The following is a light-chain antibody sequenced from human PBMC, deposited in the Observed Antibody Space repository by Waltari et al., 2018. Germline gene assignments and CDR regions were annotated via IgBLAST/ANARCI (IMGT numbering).Light chain of an antibody. V-gene: IGKV1D-16*01. CDR2: AAS. J-gene: IGKJ1*01. Sequence: DIQMTQSPSSVSASVGDRVTITCRASEDVSTWLAWYQQKPGKVPQLLIFAASVLRTGVSSRFTGSGSGTDFTLTISSLEPDDFATYYCQQYNSYSTWTFGQGTKVEIK. CDR3: QQYNSYSTWT. CDR1: EDVSTW.